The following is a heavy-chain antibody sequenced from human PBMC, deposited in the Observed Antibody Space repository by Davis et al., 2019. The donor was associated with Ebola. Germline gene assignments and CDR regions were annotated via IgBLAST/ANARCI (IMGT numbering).Heavy chain of an antibody. D-gene: IGHD6-13*01. CDR3: ARGSAGHFDL. CDR2: IYYSGST. J-gene: IGHJ2*01. Sequence: MPSETLSLTCTVSGGSISRYYWSWIRQPPGKGLEWIGYIYYSGSTKYIPSLKSRVTISVDTSKNQFSLKLSSASAADTAMYYCARGSAGHFDLWGRGTLVTVSS. CDR1: GGSISRYY. V-gene: IGHV4-59*01.